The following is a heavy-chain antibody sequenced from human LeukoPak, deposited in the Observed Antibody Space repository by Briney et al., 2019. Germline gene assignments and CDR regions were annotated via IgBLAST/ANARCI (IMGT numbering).Heavy chain of an antibody. CDR2: ISSSSSYI. Sequence: GGSLRLSCAASGFTFSSYSMNWVRQAPGKGLEWVSSISSSSSYIYYADSVKGRFTISRDNAKNSLYLQMNSLRDEDTAVYYCARDQHYDSSGYYSTDYWGQGTLVTVSS. CDR3: ARDQHYDSSGYYSTDY. J-gene: IGHJ4*02. V-gene: IGHV3-21*01. D-gene: IGHD3-22*01. CDR1: GFTFSSYS.